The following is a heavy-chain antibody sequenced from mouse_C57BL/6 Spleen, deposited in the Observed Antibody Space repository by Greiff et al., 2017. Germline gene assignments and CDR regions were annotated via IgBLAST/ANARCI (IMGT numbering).Heavy chain of an antibody. Sequence: EVMLVESGGGLVQPGGSLSLSCAASGFTFTDYYMSWVRQPPGKALEWLGFIRNKANGYTTEYSASVKGRFTISRDNSQSILYLQMNALRAEDSATYYCARYGQGSRHFDYWGQGTTLTVSS. CDR2: IRNKANGYTT. J-gene: IGHJ2*01. CDR3: ARYGQGSRHFDY. D-gene: IGHD1-1*01. CDR1: GFTFTDYY. V-gene: IGHV7-3*01.